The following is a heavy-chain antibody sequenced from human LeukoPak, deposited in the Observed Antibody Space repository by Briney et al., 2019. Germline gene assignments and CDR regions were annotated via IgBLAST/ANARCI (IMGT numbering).Heavy chain of an antibody. Sequence: SETLSLTCAVSGGSANSGSYYWSWIRQHPGKGLEWIGYIYYTGITNYNPSLKSRVTISVDTSKNQFSLNLNSVTAADTAVYYCATSQCGSDCYLAGDYWGQGTLVTVSS. CDR1: GGSANSGSYY. J-gene: IGHJ4*02. D-gene: IGHD2-21*02. CDR3: ATSQCGSDCYLAGDY. CDR2: IYYTGIT. V-gene: IGHV4-61*01.